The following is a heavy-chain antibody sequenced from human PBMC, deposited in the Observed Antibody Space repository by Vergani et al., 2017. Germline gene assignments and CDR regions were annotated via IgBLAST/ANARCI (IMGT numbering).Heavy chain of an antibody. CDR1: GFTFSSHW. D-gene: IGHD3-16*01. V-gene: IGHV3-7*03. Sequence: EVQLVESGGGLVQPGGSLRLSCAASGFTFSSHWMNWVRQAPGKGLEWVAHIQQDGSEKYYVDSVKGRFTISRDNAKNSLYLQMNSLRAEDTAVYYCARETWGWRXFDYWGQGILVTVSS. CDR3: ARETWGWRXFDY. CDR2: IQQDGSEK. J-gene: IGHJ4*02.